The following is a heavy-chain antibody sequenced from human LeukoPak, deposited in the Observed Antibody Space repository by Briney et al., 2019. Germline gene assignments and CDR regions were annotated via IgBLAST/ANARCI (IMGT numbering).Heavy chain of an antibody. CDR3: AKATYYDFLVGDYFDN. CDR2: IGGYGGST. V-gene: IGHV3-23*01. D-gene: IGHD3-3*01. Sequence: GGTLRLSCAASGFTLSSYAMSWVRQAPGKGLEWVSAIGGYGGSTYYAHSVKGRFTISRDNSKNTLYLQLNSLRAEDTAVYYCAKATYYDFLVGDYFDNWGQGTLVTVSS. CDR1: GFTLSSYA. J-gene: IGHJ4*02.